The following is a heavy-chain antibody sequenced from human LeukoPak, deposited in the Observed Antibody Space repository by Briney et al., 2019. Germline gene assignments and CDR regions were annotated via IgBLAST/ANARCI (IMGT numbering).Heavy chain of an antibody. V-gene: IGHV1-69*13. CDR1: GDTFSSYA. J-gene: IGHJ4*02. CDR3: ASLYCSGGSCYSGWYYFDY. CDR2: IIPIFGTA. D-gene: IGHD2-15*01. Sequence: GASVTVSCKASGDTFSSYAISWVRQAPGQGLEWMGGIIPIFGTANYAQKFQGRVTITADESTSTAYMELSSLRSEDTAVYYCASLYCSGGSCYSGWYYFDYWGQGTLVTVSS.